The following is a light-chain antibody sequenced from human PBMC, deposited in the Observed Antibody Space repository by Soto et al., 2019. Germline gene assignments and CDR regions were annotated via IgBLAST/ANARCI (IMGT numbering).Light chain of an antibody. Sequence: DIVMTQSPDSLAVSLGERATINCKSSQTVLYSSNNKNYVAWYQQKPGQPPKLLIYWASIRQSGVPDRFSGSGSGTDFTLTISSLQAEDVAVYYCQQYYSTPLTFGGGTKVELK. J-gene: IGKJ4*01. CDR2: WAS. CDR3: QQYYSTPLT. CDR1: QTVLYSSNNKNY. V-gene: IGKV4-1*01.